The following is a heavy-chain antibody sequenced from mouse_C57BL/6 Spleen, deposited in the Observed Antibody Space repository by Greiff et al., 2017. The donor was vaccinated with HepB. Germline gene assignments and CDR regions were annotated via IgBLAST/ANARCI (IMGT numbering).Heavy chain of an antibody. CDR2: INPNNGGT. J-gene: IGHJ1*03. V-gene: IGHV1-22*01. Sequence: EVQLQQSGPELVKPGASVKMSCKASGYTFTDYNMHWVKQSHGKSLEWIGYINPNNGGTSYKQKFKGKATLTVNKSSSTAYMQLRSLSSEDSAVYYCARGGYLWYFDDWGKGTTVTVSS. D-gene: IGHD5-1*01. CDR3: ARGGYLWYFDD. CDR1: GYTFTDYN.